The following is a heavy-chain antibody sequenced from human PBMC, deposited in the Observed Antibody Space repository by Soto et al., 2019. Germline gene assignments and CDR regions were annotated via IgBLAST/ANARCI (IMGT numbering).Heavy chain of an antibody. D-gene: IGHD5-12*01. CDR1: GYSFTSYW. J-gene: IGHJ6*02. CDR2: IYPGDSDT. Sequence: PGESLKISCKGSGYSFTSYWINWVRQMPGKGLEWMGVIYPGDSDTRYSPSFQGQVTISADKSINTAYLQWRSLKASDTAVYYCARRRGSPGPYFGMDVWGQGTTVTVSS. CDR3: ARRRGSPGPYFGMDV. V-gene: IGHV5-51*01.